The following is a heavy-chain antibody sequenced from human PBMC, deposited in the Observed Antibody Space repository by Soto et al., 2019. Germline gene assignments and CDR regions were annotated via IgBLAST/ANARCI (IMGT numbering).Heavy chain of an antibody. J-gene: IGHJ6*02. V-gene: IGHV3-23*01. CDR2: ISGSGGST. Sequence: EVQLLESGGGLVQTGGSLRLSCAASGFTFSSYAMSWVRQAPGKGLEWVSAISGSGGSTYYADSVKGGFTISRDNSKNTLYLEMNSLRAEDTAVYYCAKPHCSGWYPRYYYYGMDVWCQGTTVTFS. CDR1: GFTFSSYA. D-gene: IGHD6-19*01. CDR3: AKPHCSGWYPRYYYYGMDV.